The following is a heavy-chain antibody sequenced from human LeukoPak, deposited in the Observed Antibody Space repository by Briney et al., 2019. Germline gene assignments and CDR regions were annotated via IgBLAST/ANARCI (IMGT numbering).Heavy chain of an antibody. CDR2: INPNSGGT. CDR1: GYTFTGYY. J-gene: IGHJ5*02. D-gene: IGHD2-15*01. Sequence: ASVKVSCKAAGYTFTGYYMFWVRQAPGQGLEWMGRINPNSGGTNYAQKFQGRVTMTRDTSISTAYMELSRLRSDDTAVYYCAKGYCSGGSCYSVENWFDPWGQGTLVTVSS. V-gene: IGHV1-2*06. CDR3: AKGYCSGGSCYSVENWFDP.